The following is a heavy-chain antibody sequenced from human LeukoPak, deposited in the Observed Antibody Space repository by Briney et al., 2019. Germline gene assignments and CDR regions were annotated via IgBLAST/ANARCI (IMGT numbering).Heavy chain of an antibody. CDR2: ISSSSSYI. CDR3: AKGPYCSGGTCYSLGEFDP. CDR1: GFTFSSYS. V-gene: IGHV3-21*04. Sequence: GGSLRLSCAASGFTFSSYSMNWVRQAPGKGLEWVSSISSSSSYIYYAESVKGRFTISRDNSKNTLYLQMKSVSAEDTAVYYCAKGPYCSGGTCYSLGEFDPWGQGTLVPVSS. J-gene: IGHJ5*02. D-gene: IGHD2-15*01.